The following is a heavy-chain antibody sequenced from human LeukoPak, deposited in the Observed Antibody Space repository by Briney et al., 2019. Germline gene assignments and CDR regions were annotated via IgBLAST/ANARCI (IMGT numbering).Heavy chain of an antibody. Sequence: SETLSLTCAVYGGSFSVYYWSWIRQPPGKGLEWIAEINHSGSTNYNPSLKSRVTISVDTSKNQFSLKLNSVIAADTAVYYCATRDYWGQGMMVTVSS. V-gene: IGHV4-34*01. CDR1: GGSFSVYY. CDR3: ATRDY. J-gene: IGHJ4*01. CDR2: INHSGST.